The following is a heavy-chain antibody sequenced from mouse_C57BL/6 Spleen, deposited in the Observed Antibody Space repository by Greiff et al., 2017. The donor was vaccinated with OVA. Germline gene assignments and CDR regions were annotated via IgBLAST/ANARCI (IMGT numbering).Heavy chain of an antibody. D-gene: IGHD2-4*01. CDR2: INPNYGTT. V-gene: IGHV1-39*01. CDR3: ARYYDYDGSYAMDY. J-gene: IGHJ4*01. CDR1: GYSFTDYN. Sequence: EVQLEESGPELVKPGASVKISCKASGYSFTDYNMNWVRQSHGKSLEWMGVINPNYGTTSYNQKFKGKATLPVDQSSSTAYMQLNSLTSEDSAVYYCARYYDYDGSYAMDYWGQGTSVTVSS.